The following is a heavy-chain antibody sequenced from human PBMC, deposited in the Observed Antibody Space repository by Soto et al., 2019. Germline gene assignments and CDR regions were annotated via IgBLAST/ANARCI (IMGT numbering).Heavy chain of an antibody. CDR2: IYYNDDR. CDR1: GFSFTTAGVA. CDR3: AHSDGGYEIIYFDF. V-gene: IGHV2-5*01. D-gene: IGHD5-12*01. J-gene: IGHJ4*02. Sequence: SGPTLVNPTQTLTLTCTFSGFSFTTAGVAVGWIRQTPGGALEWLTLIYYNDDRRFSPSLKTRLTITGDTSKNQVVLSLTNVDPGDTATYFCAHSDGGYEIIYFDFWGQGITVTVSS.